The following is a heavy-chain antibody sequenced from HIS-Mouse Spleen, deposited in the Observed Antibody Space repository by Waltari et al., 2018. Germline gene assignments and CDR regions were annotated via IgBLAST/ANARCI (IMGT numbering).Heavy chain of an antibody. Sequence: EVQLVESGGGLVQPGRSLRLSCAASGFTFDDYAMHWVRQAPGKGLEWVSCISWNSGSIGDADSVKGRFTISRDNAKNSLYLQMNSLRAEDTALYYCAKVHNWGYFDYWGQGTLVTVSS. V-gene: IGHV3-9*01. D-gene: IGHD7-27*01. CDR3: AKVHNWGYFDY. CDR1: GFTFDDYA. CDR2: ISWNSGSI. J-gene: IGHJ4*02.